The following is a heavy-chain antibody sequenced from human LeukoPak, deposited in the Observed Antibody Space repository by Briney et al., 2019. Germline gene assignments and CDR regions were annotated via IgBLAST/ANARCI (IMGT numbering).Heavy chain of an antibody. D-gene: IGHD6-19*01. V-gene: IGHV6-1*01. CDR2: TYYRSKWYN. CDR3: ARDLGNSGWYTFDY. J-gene: IGHJ4*02. CDR1: GDIVSSNNGA. Sequence: NPSQTLSLTCAISGDIVSSNNGAWNWIRQSPSRGLEWLGRTYYRSKWYNDYAESMKSRITINSDTSKNQFSLQLNPVTPEDTAVYYCARDLGNSGWYTFDYWGQGTLVTVSS.